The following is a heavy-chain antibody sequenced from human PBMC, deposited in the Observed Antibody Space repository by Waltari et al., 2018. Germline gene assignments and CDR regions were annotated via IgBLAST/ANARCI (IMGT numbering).Heavy chain of an antibody. J-gene: IGHJ3*01. Sequence: EVQLLQSGTELKKPGSTVKISCQVSGYRFTDYYIHWVQQAPGKGPQWMGLFDPEDGETIYAERFQVRVTITADTSTETAFMELSSLTSDDTAVYYCVTALGDRSSASRPFDVWGLGTLITVSS. CDR2: FDPEDGET. CDR3: VTALGDRSSASRPFDV. V-gene: IGHV1-69-2*01. CDR1: GYRFTDYY. D-gene: IGHD3-10*01.